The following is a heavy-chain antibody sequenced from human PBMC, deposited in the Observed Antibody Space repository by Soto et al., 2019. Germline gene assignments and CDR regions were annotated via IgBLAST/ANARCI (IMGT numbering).Heavy chain of an antibody. Sequence: GGSLRLSCAASGFTFSSYAMSWVRQAPGKGLEWISAISGSGGSTYYADSVKGRFTISRDNPKNTLYLQMNSLRAEDTAVYYCAKRGLIQLWGYYYYGMDVWGQGTTVTVSS. J-gene: IGHJ6*02. CDR3: AKRGLIQLWGYYYYGMDV. CDR1: GFTFSSYA. D-gene: IGHD5-18*01. V-gene: IGHV3-23*01. CDR2: ISGSGGST.